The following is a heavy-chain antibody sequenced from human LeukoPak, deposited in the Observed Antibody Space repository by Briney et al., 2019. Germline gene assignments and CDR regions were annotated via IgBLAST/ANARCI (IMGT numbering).Heavy chain of an antibody. Sequence: GGSLRLSCAASGFTFSSYSMNWVRQAPGKGLEWVSYISSSSSTIYYADSVKGRFTISRDNAKNSLYLQMNSLRAEDTAVYYCARGVVVVVAATYNWFDPWGQGALVTVPS. D-gene: IGHD2-15*01. CDR3: ARGVVVVVAATYNWFDP. CDR1: GFTFSSYS. J-gene: IGHJ5*02. V-gene: IGHV3-48*01. CDR2: ISSSSSTI.